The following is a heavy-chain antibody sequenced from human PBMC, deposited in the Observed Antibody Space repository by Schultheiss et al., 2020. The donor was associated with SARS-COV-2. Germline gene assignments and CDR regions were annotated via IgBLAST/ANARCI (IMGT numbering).Heavy chain of an antibody. V-gene: IGHV3-23*01. J-gene: IGHJ6*03. CDR3: ARDAKWRVVPGYSMDV. CDR2: ISGSGGST. D-gene: IGHD6-19*01. Sequence: GESLRLSCAASGFTFSNAWMNWVRQAPGKGLEWVSAISGSGGSTYYADSVKGRFTISRDNSKNTLYLQMNSLTTEDTAMYYCARDAKWRVVPGYSMDVWGKGTTVTVSS. CDR1: GFTFSNAW.